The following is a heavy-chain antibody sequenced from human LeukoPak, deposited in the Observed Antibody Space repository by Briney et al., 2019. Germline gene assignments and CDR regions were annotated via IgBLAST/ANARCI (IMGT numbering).Heavy chain of an antibody. CDR3: ASRLADYGMDV. D-gene: IGHD2-21*01. CDR2: ISHGGIT. V-gene: IGHV4-4*02. CDR1: GDSISSRNW. Sequence: SETLSLTCAVSGDSISSRNWWNWVRQSPGKGLDWVGEISHGGITKYNPSLKNRVTISKDNSRNESSLKLNSVTAADTAVYYCASRLADYGMDVWGQGTTVTVSS. J-gene: IGHJ6*02.